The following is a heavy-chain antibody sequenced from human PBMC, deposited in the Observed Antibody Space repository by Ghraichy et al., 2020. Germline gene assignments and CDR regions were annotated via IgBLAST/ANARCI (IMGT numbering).Heavy chain of an antibody. CDR3: AHRRISAVGTPNGGMDV. Sequence: SGPTLVKPTQTLTLTCAFSGFSLSTSGVGVGWIRQPPGKALEWLALIYWDDDKRYSPSLKSRLSIIKDTSKNQVVLTMTNMDPVDTATYYCAHRRISAVGTPNGGMDVWGQGTTVTVSS. CDR2: IYWDDDK. V-gene: IGHV2-5*02. J-gene: IGHJ6*02. CDR1: GFSLSTSGVG. D-gene: IGHD6-13*01.